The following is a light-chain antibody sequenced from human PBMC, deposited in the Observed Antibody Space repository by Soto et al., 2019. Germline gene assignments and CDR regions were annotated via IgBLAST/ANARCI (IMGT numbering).Light chain of an antibody. J-gene: IGKJ1*01. CDR2: GAS. CDR1: QSVSSSY. CDR3: QQYGSSPRT. Sequence: EIVLTQSPGTLSLSPGERATHSCRASQSVSSSYLAWYQQKPGQAPRLLIYGASSRATGIPDRFSGSGSGTDFTLTISRLEPEDFAVYYCQQYGSSPRTFGQGTKVDNK. V-gene: IGKV3-20*01.